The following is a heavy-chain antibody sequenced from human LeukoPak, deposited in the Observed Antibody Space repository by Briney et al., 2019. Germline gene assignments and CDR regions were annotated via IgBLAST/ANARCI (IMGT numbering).Heavy chain of an antibody. CDR1: GYTLTGLS. Sequence: ASVKVSCKASGYTLTGLSMHWVRQAPGKGLEWMGTFDPENGETIYAQKFQGRVTMTEDTSTDTAYMELSSLRSEDTAVYYCTTKYYYDSSDYYVIDYWGQGTLVIVSS. J-gene: IGHJ4*02. V-gene: IGHV1-24*01. CDR3: TTKYYYDSSDYYVIDY. D-gene: IGHD3-22*01. CDR2: FDPENGET.